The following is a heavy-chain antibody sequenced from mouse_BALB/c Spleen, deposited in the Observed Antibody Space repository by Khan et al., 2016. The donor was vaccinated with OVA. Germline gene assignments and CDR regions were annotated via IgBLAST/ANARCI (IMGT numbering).Heavy chain of an antibody. D-gene: IGHD2-13*01. V-gene: IGHV1-20*02. CDR1: GYSFTGYF. J-gene: IGHJ2*01. Sequence: EVRLQQSGPELVKPGASVKISCKASGYSFTGYFMNWVMQSHGKSLEWIGRINPHIGETFYNQKFKDQATLTVDESSSTAYMELRSLASEDSAVYYCARIYRGDIDYWGQGTTLTVSS. CDR3: ARIYRGDIDY. CDR2: INPHIGET.